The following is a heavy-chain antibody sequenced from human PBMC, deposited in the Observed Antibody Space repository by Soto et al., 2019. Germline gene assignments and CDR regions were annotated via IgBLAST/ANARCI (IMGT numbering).Heavy chain of an antibody. CDR2: IIHIFGTA. CDR1: GGTFSSYA. V-gene: IGHV1-69*06. D-gene: IGHD3-10*01. CDR3: ARDKSPRFTIGWFEP. J-gene: IGHJ5*01. Sequence: QVQLVQSGAEVKKPGSSVKVSCKASGGTFSSYAISWVRQAPGQGLEWMGGIIHIFGTANYAQKVQGRVTITADKSTSTASMELSSLRSEDTAVYYCARDKSPRFTIGWFEPWGQGTLVTVSS.